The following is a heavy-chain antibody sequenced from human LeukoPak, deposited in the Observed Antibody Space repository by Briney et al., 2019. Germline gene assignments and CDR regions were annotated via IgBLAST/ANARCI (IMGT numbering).Heavy chain of an antibody. CDR3: TTDGVVVVPAAMPGDY. CDR1: GFTFSNAW. CDR2: IKSKTDGGTT. J-gene: IGHJ4*02. V-gene: IGHV3-15*01. Sequence: PGGSLRLSCAASGFTFSNAWMSWVRQAPGKGLEWVGRIKSKTDGGTTDYAAPVKGRFTISRDDSKNTLYLQMNSLKTEDTAVDYCTTDGVVVVPAAMPGDYWGQGTLVTVSS. D-gene: IGHD2-2*01.